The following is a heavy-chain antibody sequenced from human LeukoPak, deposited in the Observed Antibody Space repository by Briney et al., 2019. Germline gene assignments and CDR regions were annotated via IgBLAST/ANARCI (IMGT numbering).Heavy chain of an antibody. CDR2: ISGSGGST. Sequence: GGSLRLSCAASGFTFSSYAMSWVRLAPGKGLEWVSAISGSGGSTYYADSVKGRFTISRDNSKNTLYLQMNSLRAEDTAVYYCAKRSGTDYYYGMDVWGQGTTVTVSS. CDR3: AKRSGTDYYYGMDV. V-gene: IGHV3-23*01. J-gene: IGHJ6*02. CDR1: GFTFSSYA. D-gene: IGHD6-13*01.